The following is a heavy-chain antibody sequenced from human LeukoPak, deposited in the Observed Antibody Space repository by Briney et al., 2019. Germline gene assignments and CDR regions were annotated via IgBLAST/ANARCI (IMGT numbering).Heavy chain of an antibody. V-gene: IGHV3-7*01. CDR1: GFTFSGCW. Sequence: GGSLRLSCAASGFTFSGCWVSWVRQAPGKGLEWVANIKQDGSEKYYVDSVKGRFTISRDNAKNSLYLQMNSLRAEDTAVYYCAELGITMIGGVWGKGTTVTISS. D-gene: IGHD3-10*02. CDR2: IKQDGSEK. J-gene: IGHJ6*04. CDR3: AELGITMIGGV.